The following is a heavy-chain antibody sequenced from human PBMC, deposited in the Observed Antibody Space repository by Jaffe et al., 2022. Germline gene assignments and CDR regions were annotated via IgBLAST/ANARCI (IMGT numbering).Heavy chain of an antibody. CDR2: IYTSGST. CDR3: ARELLWFGARAFDI. Sequence: QVQLQESGPGLVKPSQTLSLTCTVSGGSISSGSYYWSWIRQPAGKGLEWIGRIYTSGSTNYNPSLKSRVTISVDTSKNQFSLKLSSVTAADTAVYYCARELLWFGARAFDIWGQGTMVTVSS. CDR1: GGSISSGSYY. D-gene: IGHD3-10*01. J-gene: IGHJ3*02. V-gene: IGHV4-61*02.